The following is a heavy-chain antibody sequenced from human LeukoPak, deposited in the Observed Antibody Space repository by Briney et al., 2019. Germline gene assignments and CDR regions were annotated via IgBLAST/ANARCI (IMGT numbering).Heavy chain of an antibody. CDR3: ARDASYYDILTGSFFDY. Sequence: SETLSLTCTVSGYSISSGYCWGWIRQPPGKGLEWIGSIYHSGSTYYNPSLKSRVTISVDTSKNQFSLKLSSVTAADTAVYYCARDASYYDILTGSFFDYWGQGTLVTVSS. V-gene: IGHV4-38-2*02. D-gene: IGHD3-9*01. CDR2: IYHSGST. CDR1: GYSISSGYC. J-gene: IGHJ4*02.